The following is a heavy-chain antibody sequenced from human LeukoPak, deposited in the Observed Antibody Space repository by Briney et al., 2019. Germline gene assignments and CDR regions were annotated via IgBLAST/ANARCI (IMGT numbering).Heavy chain of an antibody. D-gene: IGHD2-2*01. CDR3: AKDEVALIVVVPAAMGIDY. CDR1: GFTFSSYE. Sequence: PGGSLRLSCAASGFTFSSYEMNWVRQAPGKGLEWVANIKQDGSEKYYVDSVKGRFTISRDNAKNSLYLQMNSLRAEDTAVYYCAKDEVALIVVVPAAMGIDYWGQGTLVTVSS. CDR2: IKQDGSEK. J-gene: IGHJ4*02. V-gene: IGHV3-7*01.